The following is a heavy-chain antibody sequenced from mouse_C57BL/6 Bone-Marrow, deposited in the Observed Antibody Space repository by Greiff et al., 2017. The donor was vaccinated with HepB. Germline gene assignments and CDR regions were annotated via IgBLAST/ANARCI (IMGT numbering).Heavy chain of an antibody. CDR3: ASTPYYFDY. CDR1: GYTFTDYY. J-gene: IGHJ2*01. Sequence: SGPVLVKPGASVKMSCKASGYTFTDYYMNWVKQSHGKSLEWIGVINPYNGGTSYNQKFKGKATLTVDKSSSAAYMELNSLTSEDSAVYYCASTPYYFDYWGQGTTLTVSS. CDR2: INPYNGGT. V-gene: IGHV1-19*01.